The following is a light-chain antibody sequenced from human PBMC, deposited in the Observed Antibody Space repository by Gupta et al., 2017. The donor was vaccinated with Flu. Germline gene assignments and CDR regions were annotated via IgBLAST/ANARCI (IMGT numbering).Light chain of an antibody. J-gene: IGLJ3*02. Sequence: QSALTQPASVSGSPGQSIAISCTGSSSEVGAYNYVSWYQQHPGKAPKLIIFDVTNRPSGVSTRFPGSKSGNTASLTISGLQAEDEADYYCSSYGAVGLFGGGTKVTVL. V-gene: IGLV2-14*01. CDR1: SSEVGAYNY. CDR2: DVT. CDR3: SSYGAVGL.